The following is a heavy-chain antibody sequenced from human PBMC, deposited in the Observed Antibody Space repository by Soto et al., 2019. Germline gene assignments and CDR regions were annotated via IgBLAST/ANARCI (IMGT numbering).Heavy chain of an antibody. CDR3: ARGSLGPDY. V-gene: IGHV4-4*07. Sequence: SETLSLTCSVSSASLSNYYWSWIRQPAGKGLEWIGRIFPTGNTDYNPSLRSRVTMSVDTSKNQFSLKLNSVTAADTAVYYCARGSLGPDYWGPGTLVTVSS. CDR1: SASLSNYY. D-gene: IGHD1-26*01. CDR2: IFPTGNT. J-gene: IGHJ4*02.